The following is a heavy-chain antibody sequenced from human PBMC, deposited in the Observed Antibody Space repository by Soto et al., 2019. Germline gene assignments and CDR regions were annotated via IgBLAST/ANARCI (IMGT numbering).Heavy chain of an antibody. CDR1: GFSFSSYG. J-gene: IGHJ4*02. CDR3: ARGMDYGDYAIDY. Sequence: QVQLVESGGGVVQHGRSLRLSCAASGFSFSSYGMHWVRQAPGKGLEWVAVIWYDGSNEYFADSVKGRFTISRDNSKNMLFLQMDSLRGEDTAVYYFARGMDYGDYAIDYWGQETLVTVSS. V-gene: IGHV3-33*01. CDR2: IWYDGSNE. D-gene: IGHD4-17*01.